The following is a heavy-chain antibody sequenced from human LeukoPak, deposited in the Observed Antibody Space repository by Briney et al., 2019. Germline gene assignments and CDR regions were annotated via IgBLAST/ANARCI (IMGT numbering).Heavy chain of an antibody. CDR3: ARADGSIAARPFDY. CDR2: INHSGGT. D-gene: IGHD6-6*01. V-gene: IGHV4-34*01. J-gene: IGHJ4*02. Sequence: SETLSLTCAVYGGSFSGYYWSWIRQPPGKGLEWIGEINHSGGTNYNPSLKSRVTISVDTSKNQFSLKLSSVTAADTAVYYCARADGSIAARPFDYWGQGTLVTVSS. CDR1: GGSFSGYY.